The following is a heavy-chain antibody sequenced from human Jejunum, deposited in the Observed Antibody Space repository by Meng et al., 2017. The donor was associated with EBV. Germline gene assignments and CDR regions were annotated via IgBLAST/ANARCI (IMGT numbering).Heavy chain of an antibody. CDR3: VRDSSFNVH. V-gene: IGHV3-21*02. J-gene: IGHJ4*02. CDR1: GFTFSSYS. CDR2: ISSGSSFI. Sequence: VQLGEAWGGLVKPWGSLRLSCAASGFTFSSYSMNWVRQAPGKGLEWVSYISSGSSFIYYADSVKGRFTISRDDAKNSLFLQLNSLRAEDTAVYYCVRDSSFNVHWGQGTLVTVSS. D-gene: IGHD3-16*02.